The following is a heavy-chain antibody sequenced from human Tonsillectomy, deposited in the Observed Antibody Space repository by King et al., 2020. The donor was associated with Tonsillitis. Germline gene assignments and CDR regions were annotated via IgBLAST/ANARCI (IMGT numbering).Heavy chain of an antibody. CDR2: SVDSRGC. CDR3: ARPSPSHYDSSPNNWFDP. D-gene: IGHD3-22*01. V-gene: IGHV4-39*01. J-gene: IGHJ5*02. Sequence: SCPVLLPPSSPLSLPFTFAACSVLSLMYYFVLLRPQQVQLRSVMLPSVDSRGCYYNPSLKSRVTLSVDTPKNQFSLKLHSVTAADTAVYYCARPSPSHYDSSPNNWFDPWGQGTLVTVSS. CDR1: ACSVLSLMYY.